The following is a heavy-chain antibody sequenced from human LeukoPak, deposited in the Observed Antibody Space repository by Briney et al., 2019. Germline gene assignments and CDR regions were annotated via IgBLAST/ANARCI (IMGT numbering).Heavy chain of an antibody. CDR3: ARDCGGDCSPNWFDP. Sequence: ASVKVSCKASGYTFTSYGISWVGQAPGQGLEWMGWISAYNGNTKYAQKLQDRVTMTTDTSTSTAYMELRSLRSDDTAVYYCARDCGGDCSPNWFDPWGQGTLVTVSS. D-gene: IGHD2-21*02. CDR1: GYTFTSYG. CDR2: ISAYNGNT. V-gene: IGHV1-18*01. J-gene: IGHJ5*02.